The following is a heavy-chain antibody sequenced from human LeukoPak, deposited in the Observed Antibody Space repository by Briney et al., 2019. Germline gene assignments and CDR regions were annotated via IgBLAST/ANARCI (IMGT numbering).Heavy chain of an antibody. CDR1: GFMFSKYA. CDR3: AKDLEGISGYPGLYGMDV. CDR2: IRHDGTKK. J-gene: IGHJ6*02. Sequence: PGGSLRLSCAASGFMFSKYAMHWVRQAPGKGLECVAFIRHDGTKKDYADSVKGRFAISRDNSKNTLYLQMNSLRAEDTAVYYCAKDLEGISGYPGLYGMDVWGQGTTVTVSS. V-gene: IGHV3-30*02. D-gene: IGHD5-12*01.